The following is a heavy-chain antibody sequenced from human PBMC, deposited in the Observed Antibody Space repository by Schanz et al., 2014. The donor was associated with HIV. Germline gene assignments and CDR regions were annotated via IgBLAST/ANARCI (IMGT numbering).Heavy chain of an antibody. CDR1: GFPFAAYA. J-gene: IGHJ4*02. V-gene: IGHV3-23*04. Sequence: VQLVESGGGVVQPGGSLRLSCATSGFPFAAYAMTWVRQAPGKGLEWVSAIDGVGDNTYYADSVKGRFTISRDNSKNTVYLRMSGLRAEDTAVYYCANQRYSGTYRPFDYWGRGTLVTVSS. D-gene: IGHD1-26*01. CDR2: IDGVGDNT. CDR3: ANQRYSGTYRPFDY.